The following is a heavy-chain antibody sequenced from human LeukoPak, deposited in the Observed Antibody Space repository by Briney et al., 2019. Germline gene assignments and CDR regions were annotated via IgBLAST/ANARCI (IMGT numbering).Heavy chain of an antibody. CDR3: ARSGSLHRDTALNYFDY. CDR2: IIPIFGTA. CDR1: GYTFTNYG. V-gene: IGHV1-69*13. Sequence: SVKVSCKASGYTFTNYGMNWVRQAPGQGLEWMGGIIPIFGTANYAQKFQGRVTITADESTSTAYMELSSLRSEDTAVYYCARSGSLHRDTALNYFDYWGQGTLVTVSS. J-gene: IGHJ4*02. D-gene: IGHD1-14*01.